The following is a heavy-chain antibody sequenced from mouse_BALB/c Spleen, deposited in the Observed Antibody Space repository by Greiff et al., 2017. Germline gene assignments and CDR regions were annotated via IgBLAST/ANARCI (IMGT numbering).Heavy chain of an antibody. CDR2: ISSGGGST. CDR1: GFAFSSYD. Sequence: EVKLVESGGGLVKPGGSLKLPCAASGFAFSSYDMSWVRQTPEKRLEWVAYISSGGGSTYYPDTVKGRFTISRDNAKNTLYLQMSSLKSEDTAMYYCARQRGYEGYFDVWGAGTTVTVSS. V-gene: IGHV5-12-1*01. D-gene: IGHD2-2*01. J-gene: IGHJ1*01. CDR3: ARQRGYEGYFDV.